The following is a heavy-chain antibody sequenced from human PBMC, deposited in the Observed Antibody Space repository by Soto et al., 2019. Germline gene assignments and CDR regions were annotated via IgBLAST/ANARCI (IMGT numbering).Heavy chain of an antibody. CDR1: GYTFTSYA. D-gene: IGHD4-4*01. CDR3: ARDGVAVTKGISGY. V-gene: IGHV1-18*01. Sequence: ASVKVSCKASGYTFTSYAIVGVRQAPGQGLEWMGWINVYNGNTKYAQKFQGRVTMTTDTSTSTVYMELRSLTSDDTAVYYCARDGVAVTKGISGYWGPGTLVAVSS. CDR2: INVYNGNT. J-gene: IGHJ4*02.